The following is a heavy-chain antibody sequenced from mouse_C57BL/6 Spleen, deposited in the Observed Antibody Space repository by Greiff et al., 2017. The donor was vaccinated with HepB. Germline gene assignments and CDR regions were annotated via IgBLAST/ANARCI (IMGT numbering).Heavy chain of an antibody. V-gene: IGHV3-6*01. D-gene: IGHD1-1*01. CDR1: GYSITSGYY. Sequence: VQLQQSGPGLVKPSQSLSLTCSVTGYSITSGYYWNWIRQFPGNKLEWMGYISYDGSNNYNPSLKNRISITRDTSKNQFFLKLNSVTTEDTATYYCARVPTTVVPWWYFDVWGTGTTVTVSS. CDR2: ISYDGSN. J-gene: IGHJ1*03. CDR3: ARVPTTVVPWWYFDV.